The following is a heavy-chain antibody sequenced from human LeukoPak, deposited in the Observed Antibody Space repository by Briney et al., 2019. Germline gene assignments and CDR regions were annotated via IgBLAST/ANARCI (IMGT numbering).Heavy chain of an antibody. V-gene: IGHV1-2*02. CDR1: GYTFTGYY. CDR2: INPNSGGT. D-gene: IGHD2-15*01. CDR3: ARDPYRSGGSCYNWFDP. J-gene: IGHJ5*02. Sequence: ASVKVSCKASGYTFTGYYMHWVRQAPGQGLEWMGWINPNSGGTNYAQKFQGRVTMTRDTSISTAYMELSRLRSDDTAVYYCARDPYRSGGSCYNWFDPWGQGTLVTVSS.